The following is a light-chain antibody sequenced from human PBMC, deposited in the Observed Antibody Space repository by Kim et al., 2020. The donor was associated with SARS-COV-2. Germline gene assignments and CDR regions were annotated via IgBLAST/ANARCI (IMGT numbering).Light chain of an antibody. CDR1: QRIGTY. J-gene: IGKJ4*01. Sequence: DIKMTQSPSSLSASVGDRVTITCRASQRIGTYVNWYQQKPGKAPNLLIYSASTLQSGVPSRFRGSGSGTDFSLTISSLQPDDFATYYCQQSYSTLSFGGGTKVDIK. CDR2: SAS. CDR3: QQSYSTLS. V-gene: IGKV1-39*01.